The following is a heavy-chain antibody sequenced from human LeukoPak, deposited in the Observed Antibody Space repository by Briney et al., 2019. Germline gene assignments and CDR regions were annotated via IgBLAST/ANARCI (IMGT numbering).Heavy chain of an antibody. CDR3: ARIPDGERQLWLPWADY. D-gene: IGHD5-18*01. Sequence: ASVKVSCKASGYTFTSYGISWVRQAPGQGLEWMGWISAYNGNTNYAQKLQGRVTMTTDTSTSTAYMELRSLRSDDTAVYYCARIPDGERQLWLPWADYWGQGTLVTVSS. CDR1: GYTFTSYG. J-gene: IGHJ4*02. CDR2: ISAYNGNT. V-gene: IGHV1-18*01.